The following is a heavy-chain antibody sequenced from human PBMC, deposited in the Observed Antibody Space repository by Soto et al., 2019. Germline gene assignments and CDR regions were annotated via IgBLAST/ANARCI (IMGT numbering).Heavy chain of an antibody. CDR3: AKGQGVLGP. D-gene: IGHD3-16*01. V-gene: IGHV4-59*08. CDR1: DASISDYY. J-gene: IGHJ5*02. CDR2: ISYSGNT. Sequence: QVQLQESGPGLVKPSETLSLTCSVSDASISDYYWSWIRQPPGKGLEWIGYISYSGNTKYNPSLNSRVTISVDTSKTHFALKVSSVTAADTAVYYCAKGQGVLGPWGQGTLVTVSS.